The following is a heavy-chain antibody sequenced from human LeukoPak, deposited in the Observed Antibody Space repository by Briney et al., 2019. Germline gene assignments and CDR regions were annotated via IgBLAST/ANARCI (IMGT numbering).Heavy chain of an antibody. V-gene: IGHV4-61*01. CDR1: GGPISSSSYY. J-gene: IGHJ2*01. CDR3: ARVYYSNSYDYWYFDL. CDR2: IYYSGST. D-gene: IGHD6-13*01. Sequence: EPSETLSLTCTVSGGPISSSSYYWSWIRQPPGKGLEWIAYIYYSGSTNYNPSLKSRVTISVDTSKNQFSLKLSSVTAADTAVYYCARVYYSNSYDYWYFDLWGRGTLVTVSS.